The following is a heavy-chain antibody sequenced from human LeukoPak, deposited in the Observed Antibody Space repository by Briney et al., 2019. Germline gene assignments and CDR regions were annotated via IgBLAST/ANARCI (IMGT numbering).Heavy chain of an antibody. V-gene: IGHV4-39*02. CDR1: GGSISSSNDY. CDR3: ARDVDSSSLVFFDY. Sequence: PSETLSLTCTVSGGSISSSNDYWGCIRQSPGKGLQWIASIYYSGSTYYNPSLKSRVTMSVDTSKNQFSLKLSSVTAEDTAVYYCARDVDSSSLVFFDYWGQGTLVTVSS. J-gene: IGHJ4*02. CDR2: IYYSGST. D-gene: IGHD6-6*01.